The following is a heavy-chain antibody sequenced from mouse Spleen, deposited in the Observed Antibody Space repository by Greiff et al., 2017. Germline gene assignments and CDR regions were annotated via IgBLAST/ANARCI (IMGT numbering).Heavy chain of an antibody. J-gene: IGHJ2*01. D-gene: IGHD6-1*01. CDR1: GYTFTSYW. Sequence: QVQLKQPGAELVKPGASVKMSCKASGYTFTSYWITWVKQRPGQGLEWIGDIYPGSGSTNYNEKFKSKATLTVDTSSSTAYMQLSSLTSEDSAVYYCARGTSQLARGYFDYWGQGTTLTVSS. CDR3: ARGTSQLARGYFDY. V-gene: IGHV1-55*01. CDR2: IYPGSGST.